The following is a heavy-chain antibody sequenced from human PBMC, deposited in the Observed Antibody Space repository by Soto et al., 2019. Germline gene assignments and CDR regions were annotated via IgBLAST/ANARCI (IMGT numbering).Heavy chain of an antibody. Sequence: EVEMLESGGGLVQPGGSLRLSCAVSGLTFRNYAMTWVLQAPGKGLEWVSTIAGDASSIFYVDSVKGRFTISRDNSNNMVYLQINSLRAEDTAVYYCAKGGHYSVFDSWGQGTLVTVSS. CDR1: GLTFRNYA. V-gene: IGHV3-23*01. CDR2: IAGDASSI. CDR3: AKGGHYSVFDS. J-gene: IGHJ5*01. D-gene: IGHD1-26*01.